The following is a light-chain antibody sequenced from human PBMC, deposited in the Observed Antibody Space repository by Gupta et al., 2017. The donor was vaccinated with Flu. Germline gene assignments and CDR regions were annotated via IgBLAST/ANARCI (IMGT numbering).Light chain of an antibody. V-gene: IGKV2-28*01. Sequence: DIVMTESPLSMPVTPGEPAVISWRSSQSLRHSNGYNYLDWYLQKPGQSPQLLIYLGSNRASGVPDRFSGSGSGTDFTLKISRVEAEDVGVYYCRQALQTPWKFGQGTSLEIK. CDR1: QSLRHSNGYNY. CDR3: RQALQTPWK. J-gene: IGKJ1*01. CDR2: LGS.